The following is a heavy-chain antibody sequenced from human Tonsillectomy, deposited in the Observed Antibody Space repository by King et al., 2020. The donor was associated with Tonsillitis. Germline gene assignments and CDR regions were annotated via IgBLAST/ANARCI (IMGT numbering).Heavy chain of an antibody. D-gene: IGHD3-16*02. CDR1: GGSMNNYY. J-gene: IGHJ4*02. CDR2: IYHSGST. Sequence: VQLQESGPGLVKPSETLSLTCTVSGGSMNNYYWSWIRQPPGKGLEWIGNIYHSGSTKYNPSLKSRVTMSVNTSKNQFSLKLRSVTAADTAVYYCAREGVWGTYRYLAYWGQGTLV. CDR3: AREGVWGTYRYLAY. V-gene: IGHV4-59*01.